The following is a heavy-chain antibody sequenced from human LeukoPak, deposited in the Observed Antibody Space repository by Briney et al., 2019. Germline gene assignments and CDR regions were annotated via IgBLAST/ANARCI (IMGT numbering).Heavy chain of an antibody. D-gene: IGHD3-22*01. Sequence: GRSLRLSYAAAEFTFGDFYMSWIRQAPGKGLEWVSYISSTSAYTNYADSVKGRFTISRDNAKNSLYLQMSSLRVEDTAVYYCARDHYYDTSGYIDYWGQGSLVTVSP. J-gene: IGHJ4*02. CDR1: EFTFGDFY. CDR2: ISSTSAYT. CDR3: ARDHYYDTSGYIDY. V-gene: IGHV3-11*05.